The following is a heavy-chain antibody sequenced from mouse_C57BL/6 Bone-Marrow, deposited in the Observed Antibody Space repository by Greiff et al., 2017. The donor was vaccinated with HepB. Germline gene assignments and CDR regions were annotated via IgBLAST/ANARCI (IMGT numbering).Heavy chain of an antibody. J-gene: IGHJ4*01. CDR3: ARRVLLYYYAMDY. CDR1: GYTFTSYW. V-gene: IGHV1-64*01. Sequence: QVQLQQPGAELVKPGASVKLSCKASGYTFTSYWMHWVKQRPGQGLEWIGMIHPNRGSTNYNEKFKSKATLTVDKSSSTAYMQLSSLTSEDSAVYYCARRVLLYYYAMDYWGQGTSVTVSS. D-gene: IGHD1-1*01. CDR2: IHPNRGST.